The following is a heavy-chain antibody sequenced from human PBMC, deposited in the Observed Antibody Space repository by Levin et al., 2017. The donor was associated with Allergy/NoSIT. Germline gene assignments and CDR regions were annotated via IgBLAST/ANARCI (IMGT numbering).Heavy chain of an antibody. V-gene: IGHV4-59*01. CDR3: ARDKMVRGVIIPSLGAFDI. D-gene: IGHD3-10*01. CDR1: GGSISSYY. Sequence: MTSETLSLTCTVSGGSISSYYWSWIRQPPGKGLEWIGYIYYSGSTNYNPSLKSRVTISVDTSKNQFSLKLSSVTAADTAVYYCARDKMVRGVIIPSLGAFDIWGQGTMVTVSS. CDR2: IYYSGST. J-gene: IGHJ3*02.